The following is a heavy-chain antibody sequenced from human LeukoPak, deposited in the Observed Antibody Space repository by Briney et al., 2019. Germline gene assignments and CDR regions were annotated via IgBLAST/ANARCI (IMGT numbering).Heavy chain of an antibody. D-gene: IGHD3-16*02. CDR3: ARDYRYDYVWGSYRQFDY. Sequence: GASVKVSCKASGYTFTSYYMHWVRQAPGQGLEWMGIINPSGGSTSYAQKFQGRVTMTRDTSISTAYMELSRLRSDDTAVYYCARDYRYDYVWGSYRQFDYWGQGTLVTVSS. J-gene: IGHJ4*02. V-gene: IGHV1-46*01. CDR2: INPSGGST. CDR1: GYTFTSYY.